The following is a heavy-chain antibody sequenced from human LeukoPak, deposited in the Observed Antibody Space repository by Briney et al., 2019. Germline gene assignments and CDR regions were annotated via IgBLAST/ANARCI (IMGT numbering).Heavy chain of an antibody. V-gene: IGHV3-20*04. CDR2: INWNGGST. CDR3: AKDRGGSSQLGDAFDV. Sequence: PGGSLRLSCAASGFTFDDYGMSWVRQAPGKGLEWVSGINWNGGSTGYADSVKGRFTISRDNAKNSLYLQMNSLRAGDTALYYCAKDRGGSSQLGDAFDVWGQGTMVSVSS. J-gene: IGHJ3*01. D-gene: IGHD2-15*01. CDR1: GFTFDDYG.